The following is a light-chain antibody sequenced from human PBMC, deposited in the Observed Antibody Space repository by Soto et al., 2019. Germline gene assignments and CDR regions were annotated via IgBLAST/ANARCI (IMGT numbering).Light chain of an antibody. Sequence: EIVLTQSPGTLSLSPGERATLSCRASQSVRSSYLAWYHQKPGQAPRLLIYGASSRATGIPDRFSGSGSGTDFTLTISRLEPEDFAVYYCQQYGSSPLTFGQGTKVEIK. CDR2: GAS. V-gene: IGKV3-20*01. CDR1: QSVRSSY. J-gene: IGKJ1*01. CDR3: QQYGSSPLT.